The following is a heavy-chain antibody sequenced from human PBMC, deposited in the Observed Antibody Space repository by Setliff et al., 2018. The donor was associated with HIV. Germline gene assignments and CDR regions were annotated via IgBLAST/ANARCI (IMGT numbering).Heavy chain of an antibody. D-gene: IGHD2-21*02. V-gene: IGHV1-69*13. Sequence: PSVKVSCKASGGAFSSYALSWVRQAPGQGLEWMGGIIPIFGTANYAQKFQGRVTITADESTSTAYMELSSLRSEDTAVYYCAAGYCGGDCYSRQSYFDYWGQGTLVTVSS. CDR2: IIPIFGTA. CDR1: GGAFSSYA. CDR3: AAGYCGGDCYSRQSYFDY. J-gene: IGHJ4*02.